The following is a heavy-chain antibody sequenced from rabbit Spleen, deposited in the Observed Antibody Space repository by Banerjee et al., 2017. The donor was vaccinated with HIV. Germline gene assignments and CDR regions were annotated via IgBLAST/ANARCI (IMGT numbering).Heavy chain of an antibody. D-gene: IGHD1-1*01. CDR3: ARDTSSSFSSYGMDL. J-gene: IGHJ6*01. Sequence: QSLEESGGDLVKPGASLTLTCTASGFSFSSSYYMCWVRQAPGKGLECIACIYAGSSGSSYYASWAKGRFTCSKTSSTTVTLQMTRLTAADTATYFCARDTSSSFSSYGMDLWGPGTLVTVS. V-gene: IGHV1S40*01. CDR2: IYAGSSGSS. CDR1: GFSFSSSYY.